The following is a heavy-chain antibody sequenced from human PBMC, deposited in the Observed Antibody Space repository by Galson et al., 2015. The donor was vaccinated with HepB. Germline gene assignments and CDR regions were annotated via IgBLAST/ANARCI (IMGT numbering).Heavy chain of an antibody. Sequence: LSLTCTVSGGSISSSSYYWGWIRQPPGKGLEWIGSIYYSGSTYYNPSLKSRVTISVDTSKNQFSLKLSSVTAADTAVYYCARDGRGIGGNVRGYFDLWGRGTLVTVSS. CDR3: ARDGRGIGGNVRGYFDL. CDR2: IYYSGST. CDR1: GGSISSSSYY. V-gene: IGHV4-39*07. D-gene: IGHD4-23*01. J-gene: IGHJ2*01.